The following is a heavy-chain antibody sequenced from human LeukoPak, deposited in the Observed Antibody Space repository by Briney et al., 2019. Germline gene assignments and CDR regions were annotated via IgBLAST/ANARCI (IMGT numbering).Heavy chain of an antibody. J-gene: IGHJ4*02. CDR1: GFTFSSYG. Sequence: GGTPRLSCAASGFTFSSYGMSWVRQAPGKGLEWVSAISGSGGSTYYADSVKGRFTISRDNSKNTLYLQMNSLRAEDTAVYYCAKDTTGTTIYDYWGQGTLVTVSS. V-gene: IGHV3-23*01. CDR2: ISGSGGST. CDR3: AKDTTGTTIYDY. D-gene: IGHD1-1*01.